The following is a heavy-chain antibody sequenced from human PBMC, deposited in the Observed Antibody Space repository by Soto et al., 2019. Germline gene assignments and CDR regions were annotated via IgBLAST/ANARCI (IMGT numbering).Heavy chain of an antibody. CDR1: GFTFSSYW. D-gene: IGHD2-15*01. Sequence: EVQLVESGGGLVQPGGSLRLSCAASGFTFSSYWMHWVRQAPGKGLVWVSRINSDGSSTGYADSVMGRFTISRDNAKNTLYLQMNSLRAEDTAVSYCARDQGYCSGDSCYVAGYWGQGTLVTVSS. CDR3: ARDQGYCSGDSCYVAGY. J-gene: IGHJ4*02. CDR2: INSDGSST. V-gene: IGHV3-74*01.